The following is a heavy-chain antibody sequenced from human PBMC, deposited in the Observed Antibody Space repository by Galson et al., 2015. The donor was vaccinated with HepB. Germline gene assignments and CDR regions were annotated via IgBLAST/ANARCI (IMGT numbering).Heavy chain of an antibody. V-gene: IGHV1-69*06. D-gene: IGHD3-22*01. J-gene: IGHJ3*02. CDR2: IIPIFGTA. CDR3: ARDYYDSSGYPGDRDAFDI. Sequence: SVKVSCKASGGTFSSYAISWVRQAPGQGLEWMGGIIPIFGTANYAQKFQGRVTITADKSTSTAYMELSSLRSEDTAVYYCARDYYDSSGYPGDRDAFDIWGQGTMVTVSS. CDR1: GGTFSSYA.